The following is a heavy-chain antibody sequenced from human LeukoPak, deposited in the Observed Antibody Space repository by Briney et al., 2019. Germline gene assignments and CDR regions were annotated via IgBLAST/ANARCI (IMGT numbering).Heavy chain of an antibody. D-gene: IGHD3-22*01. Sequence: GGSLRLSCAASGFTFSSYSMNWVRQAPGKGLEWVSYISSSSSTIYYADSVKGRFTISRDNAKNSLYLQMNSLRAEDTAVYYCARVSSGYYDSSGYPDYWGQGTLVTVSS. CDR2: ISSSSSTI. J-gene: IGHJ4*02. CDR1: GFTFSSYS. V-gene: IGHV3-48*04. CDR3: ARVSSGYYDSSGYPDY.